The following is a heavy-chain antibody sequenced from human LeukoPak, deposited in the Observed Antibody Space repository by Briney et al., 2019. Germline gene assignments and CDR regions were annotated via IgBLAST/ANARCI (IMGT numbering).Heavy chain of an antibody. V-gene: IGHV4-34*01. CDR3: ARGGLKDGYNESNFDY. Sequence: SETLSLTRAVYGGSFSGYYWSWIRQPPGKGLEWIGEINHSGSTNYNPSLKSRVTISVDTSKNQFSLKLSSVTAADTAVYYCARGGLKDGYNESNFDYWGQGTLVTVSS. CDR1: GGSFSGYY. D-gene: IGHD5-24*01. CDR2: INHSGST. J-gene: IGHJ4*02.